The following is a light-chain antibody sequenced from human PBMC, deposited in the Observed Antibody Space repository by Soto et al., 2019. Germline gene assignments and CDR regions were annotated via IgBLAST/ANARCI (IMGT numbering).Light chain of an antibody. J-gene: IGKJ5*01. CDR2: GAS. CDR1: QSVSSN. Sequence: EIVKTQSPATLSVSPGERATLSCRASQSVSSNLAWYQQKPGQAPRLLIYGASTRATGIPARFSGSGSGTEFTLTISSLQSEDFAVYYCQQYNIWRSITFGPGTRLEIK. V-gene: IGKV3-15*01. CDR3: QQYNIWRSIT.